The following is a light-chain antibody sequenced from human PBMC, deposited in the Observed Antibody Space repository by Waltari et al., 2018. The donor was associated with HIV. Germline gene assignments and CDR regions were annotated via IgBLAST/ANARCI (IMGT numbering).Light chain of an antibody. CDR2: SNN. J-gene: IGLJ2*01. V-gene: IGLV1-44*01. CDR3: ATWDDSLSGPV. Sequence: QSVLTQAPSASGTPGQKVTISCSGSRSNIGTNTVTWYQQFPGTAPKLLIYSNNQRPSGVPDRFSGSKSGTSASLAISGLRSEDEAEYHCATWDDSLSGPVFGGGTQLTVL. CDR1: RSNIGTNT.